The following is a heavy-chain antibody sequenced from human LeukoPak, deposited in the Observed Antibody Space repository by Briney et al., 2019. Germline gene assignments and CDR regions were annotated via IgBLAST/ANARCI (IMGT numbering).Heavy chain of an antibody. CDR1: RFTFSSYA. CDR3: AKDLFGDGYNFDY. J-gene: IGHJ4*02. V-gene: IGHV3-23*01. D-gene: IGHD5-24*01. CDR2: ISGSGGGT. Sequence: PGGSLRLSCAASRFTFSSYAMSWVRQAPGKGLEWVSTISGSGGGTYYADSVKGRFTIPRDNSKNTLYLQMNSLRAEDTAVYYCAKDLFGDGYNFDYWGQGTLVTVSS.